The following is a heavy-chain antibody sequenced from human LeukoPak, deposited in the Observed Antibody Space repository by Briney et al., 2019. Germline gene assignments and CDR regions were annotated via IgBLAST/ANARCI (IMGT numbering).Heavy chain of an antibody. V-gene: IGHV1-69*13. CDR2: IIPIFGTA. Sequence: SVKVSCKASGGTFSSYAISWVRQAPGQGLEWMGGIIPIFGTANYAQKFQGRVTITADESTSTAYMELSSLRSEDTAVYYCARAPAEDIAAAGTDGDYWGQGTLVTVSS. CDR1: GGTFSSYA. CDR3: ARAPAEDIAAAGTDGDY. D-gene: IGHD6-13*01. J-gene: IGHJ4*02.